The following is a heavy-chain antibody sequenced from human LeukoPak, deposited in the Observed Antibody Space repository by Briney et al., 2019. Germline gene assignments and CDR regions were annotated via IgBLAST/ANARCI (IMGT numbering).Heavy chain of an antibody. V-gene: IGHV4-59*01. CDR3: ARDLVPDQIGAFDS. Sequence: PSETLSLTCTVSGGSISYYYWSWIRQPPGKGLEWIGYIYYSGSTNYNPSLKSRVTISVDTSKNKFSLKLSSVTAADTAVYYCARDLVPDQIGAFDSWGQGTVVTVSS. CDR2: IYYSGST. D-gene: IGHD3-3*01. CDR1: GGSISYYY. J-gene: IGHJ3*02.